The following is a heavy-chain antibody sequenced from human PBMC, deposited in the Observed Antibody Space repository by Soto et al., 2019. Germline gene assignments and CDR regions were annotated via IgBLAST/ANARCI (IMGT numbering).Heavy chain of an antibody. CDR1: GFSLSTSGVG. V-gene: IGHV2-5*01. CDR2: IYWNDDK. CDR3: AHSRRTTVAWYFDL. D-gene: IGHD4-17*01. J-gene: IGHJ2*01. Sequence: QITLKESGPTLVKPTQTLTLTCTFSGFSLSTSGVGVGWIRQPPGKALEWLALIYWNDDKRYSPSLKSRLTITKDTSKNQVVLTMTNMDPVDTATYYCAHSRRTTVAWYFDLWGRGTLVTVSS.